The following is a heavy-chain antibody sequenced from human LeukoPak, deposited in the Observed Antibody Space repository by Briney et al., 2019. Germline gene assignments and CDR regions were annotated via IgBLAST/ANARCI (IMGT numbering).Heavy chain of an antibody. D-gene: IGHD1-26*01. J-gene: IGHJ3*02. CDR2: IYYSGST. Sequence: SETLSLTCTVSGGSISSSSYYWGWIRQPPGKGLEWIGSIYYSGSTYYNPSLKSRVTISVDTSKNQFSLKLSSVTAADTAVYYCARVPPGATPTHLGNAFIDIWGQGTMVTVSS. V-gene: IGHV4-39*07. CDR1: GGSISSSSYY. CDR3: ARVPPGATPTHLGNAFIDI.